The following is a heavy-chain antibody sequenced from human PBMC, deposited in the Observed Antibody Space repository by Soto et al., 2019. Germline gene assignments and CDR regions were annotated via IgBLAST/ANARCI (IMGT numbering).Heavy chain of an antibody. J-gene: IGHJ6*02. D-gene: IGHD3-10*01. CDR2: IIPIFGTA. Sequence: QVQLVQSGAEVKKPGSSVKVSCKASGVTFSSYDISWVRHAPGQALEWMGGIIPIFGTANYAQKCQGRVTIAADESTRTAYMELSSLRSEDTAVYYCARDRGPGYYDGMDVWGQGTTVTVSS. CDR1: GVTFSSYD. CDR3: ARDRGPGYYDGMDV. V-gene: IGHV1-69*01.